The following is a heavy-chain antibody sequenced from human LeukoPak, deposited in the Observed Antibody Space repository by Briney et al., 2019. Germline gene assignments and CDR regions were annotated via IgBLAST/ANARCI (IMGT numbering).Heavy chain of an antibody. Sequence: PSETLSLTCAVSAGSISSSNWWSWVRQSPVKGLEWIGEIYLYGTTNYNPSLKSRVTMPVDRSKNQFSLKLSSVTAADTAVYYCARYSTIFSGLDYWGQGTLVTVSS. V-gene: IGHV4-4*02. CDR3: ARYSTIFSGLDY. D-gene: IGHD3-9*01. J-gene: IGHJ4*02. CDR2: IYLYGTT. CDR1: AGSISSSNW.